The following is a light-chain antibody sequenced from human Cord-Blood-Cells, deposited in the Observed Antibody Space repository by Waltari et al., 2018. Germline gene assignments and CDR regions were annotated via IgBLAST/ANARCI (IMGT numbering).Light chain of an antibody. CDR2: EGS. J-gene: IGLJ2*01. CDR1: SSDVGSYKL. Sequence: QAALTQPASVSGSPGQSITISCTGTSSDVGSYKLVSWYQQHPGKAPKLMIYEGSKRPSGVSNRCSGSKSGNTASLTISGLQAEDEADYYCCSYAGSSTVVFGGGTKLTVL. V-gene: IGLV2-23*01. CDR3: CSYAGSSTVV.